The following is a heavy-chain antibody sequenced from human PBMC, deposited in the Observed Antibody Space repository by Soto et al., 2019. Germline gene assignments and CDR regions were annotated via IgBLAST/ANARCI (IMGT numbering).Heavy chain of an antibody. CDR3: ARVRSMNYYDSSGYYCDY. J-gene: IGHJ4*02. CDR1: GFTFSSYS. CDR2: ISSSSSYI. V-gene: IGHV3-21*01. Sequence: GSLRLSCAASGFTFSSYSMNWVRQAPGKGLEWVSSISSSSSYIYYADSVKGRFTISRDNAKNSLYLQMNSLRAEDTAVYYCARVRSMNYYDSSGYYCDYWGQGTLVTVSS. D-gene: IGHD3-22*01.